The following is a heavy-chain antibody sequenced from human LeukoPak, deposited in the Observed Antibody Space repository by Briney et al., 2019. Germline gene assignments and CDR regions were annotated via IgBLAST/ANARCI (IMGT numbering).Heavy chain of an antibody. Sequence: ASVKVSCKASGYTFTSYGISWVRPAPGQGLEWMGWVSAYNGNTNYAQKLQGRVTMTADTSTSTAYMDLRSLRSDDTAVYYCARDYGEGRVATIPLAYWGQGTLVTVSS. CDR2: VSAYNGNT. D-gene: IGHD5-12*01. V-gene: IGHV1-18*01. CDR1: GYTFTSYG. J-gene: IGHJ4*02. CDR3: ARDYGEGRVATIPLAY.